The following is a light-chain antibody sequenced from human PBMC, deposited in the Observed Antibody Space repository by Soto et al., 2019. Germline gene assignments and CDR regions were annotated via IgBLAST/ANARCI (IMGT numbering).Light chain of an antibody. J-gene: IGKJ1*01. V-gene: IGKV1-39*01. CDR3: QQSYSFWT. CDR1: QSISRY. Sequence: DIQMTQSPSSLSASVGDRVTITCRASQSISRYLNWYQHKPGKAPNLLIYAASSWQSGVPSRFSGSGSGTDFTLIIRGLQPEDFATYYCQQSYSFWTFGQGTKVEIK. CDR2: AAS.